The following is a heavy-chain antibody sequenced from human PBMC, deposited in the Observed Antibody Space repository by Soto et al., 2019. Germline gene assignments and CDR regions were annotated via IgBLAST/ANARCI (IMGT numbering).Heavy chain of an antibody. CDR2: INPNSSGT. D-gene: IGHD3-22*01. J-gene: IGHJ6*02. CDR3: ARDLIVDGPDNYGMDV. V-gene: IGHV1-2*02. CDR1: GYSLRSNY. Sequence: QVQLVQSGAEVKKPGASVKVSCKASGYSLRSNYVHWVRQAPGQGLEWMGWINPNSSGTVYAQKFQGRVRITRDGSLNTAYMQLKRLTTEDTGVYYCARDLIVDGPDNYGMDVWGQGTTVTVSS.